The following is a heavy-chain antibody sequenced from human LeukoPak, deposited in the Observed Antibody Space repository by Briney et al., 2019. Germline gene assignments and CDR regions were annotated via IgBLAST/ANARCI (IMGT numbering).Heavy chain of an antibody. J-gene: IGHJ3*02. V-gene: IGHV3-23*01. CDR2: ISGSGGST. CDR3: AREGVLLWFGELFRTAFDI. Sequence: PGGSLRLSCAASGFTFSSYAMSWVRQAPGKGLEWVSAISGSGGSTYYADSVKGRFTISRDNSKNTLYLQMNSLRAEDTAVYYCAREGVLLWFGELFRTAFDIWGQGAMVTVSS. CDR1: GFTFSSYA. D-gene: IGHD3-10*01.